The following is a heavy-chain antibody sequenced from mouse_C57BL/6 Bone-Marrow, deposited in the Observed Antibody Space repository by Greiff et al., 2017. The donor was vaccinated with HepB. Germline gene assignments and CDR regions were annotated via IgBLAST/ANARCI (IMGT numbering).Heavy chain of an antibody. D-gene: IGHD1-1*01. J-gene: IGHJ3*01. V-gene: IGHV14-4*01. CDR1: GFNIKDDY. CDR2: IDPENGDT. Sequence: EVQVVESGAELVRPGASVKLSCTASGFNIKDDYMHWVKQRPEQGLEWIGWIDPENGDTEYASKFQGKATITADTSSNTAYLQLSSLTSEATAVYYCTTWAPYGSSAWFAYWGQGTLVTVSA. CDR3: TTWAPYGSSAWFAY.